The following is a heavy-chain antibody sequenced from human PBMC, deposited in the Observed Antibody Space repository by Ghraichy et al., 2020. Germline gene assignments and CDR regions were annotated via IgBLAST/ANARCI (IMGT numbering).Heavy chain of an antibody. Sequence: SETLSLTCTVSGGSISSGDYYWTWIRQPPGKGLEWIGYIYYSGSTYYNPSLKSRVTISVDTSKNQFSLKLSSVTAADTAVYYCARASRFLEWLLGFDYWGQGTLVTVSS. CDR3: ARASRFLEWLLGFDY. J-gene: IGHJ4*02. CDR1: GGSISSGDYY. D-gene: IGHD3-3*01. CDR2: IYYSGST. V-gene: IGHV4-30-4*01.